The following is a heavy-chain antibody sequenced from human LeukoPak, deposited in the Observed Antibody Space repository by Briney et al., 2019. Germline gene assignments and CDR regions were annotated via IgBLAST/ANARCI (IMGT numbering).Heavy chain of an antibody. CDR3: AKDATYYYDSSGYLALGHFDY. J-gene: IGHJ4*02. D-gene: IGHD3-22*01. Sequence: GGSLRLSCAASGFTFSSYAMSWVRQAPGKGLEWVSAISGSGGSTYYADSVKGRFTISRDNSKNTLYLQMNSLRAEDTAVYYCAKDATYYYDSSGYLALGHFDYWGQGTLVTVSS. V-gene: IGHV3-23*01. CDR2: ISGSGGST. CDR1: GFTFSSYA.